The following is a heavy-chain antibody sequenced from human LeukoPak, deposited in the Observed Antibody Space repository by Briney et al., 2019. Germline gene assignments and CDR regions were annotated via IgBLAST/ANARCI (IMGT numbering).Heavy chain of an antibody. Sequence: GGSLRLSCAASGFTVSNNYMSWVRQAPGKGLEWVSVIYSGGSTYYADSVKGRFTISRDNSKNTLYLQMNSLRAEDTAVYYCAKDRFDWHEFDYWGQGTLVTVSS. CDR1: GFTVSNNY. V-gene: IGHV3-53*01. J-gene: IGHJ4*02. D-gene: IGHD3-9*01. CDR3: AKDRFDWHEFDY. CDR2: IYSGGST.